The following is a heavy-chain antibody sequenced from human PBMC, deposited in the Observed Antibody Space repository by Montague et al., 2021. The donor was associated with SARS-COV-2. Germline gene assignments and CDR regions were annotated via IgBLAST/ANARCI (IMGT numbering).Heavy chain of an antibody. D-gene: IGHD3-16*01. J-gene: IGHJ4*02. V-gene: IGHV4-34*01. Sequence: LTCDVYGGSFSRYFWSWIRQPPGRGPELIGHISPTGSTRYNPSLDSRVTISLDTSKSRLSLELTSVTVADTSIYFCVGAPNEYYFDYWGQGTPVSVSS. CDR1: GGSFSRYF. CDR3: VGAPNEYYFDY. CDR2: ISPTGST.